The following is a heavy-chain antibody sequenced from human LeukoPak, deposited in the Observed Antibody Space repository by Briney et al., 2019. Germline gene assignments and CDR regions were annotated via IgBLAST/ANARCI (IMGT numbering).Heavy chain of an antibody. CDR2: ISGGGATT. Sequence: HPGGSLRLSCAASGFAFRDYAMSWVRQAPGKGLEWVSVISGGGATTHYTGSVKGRFTISRDNYKNTVSLQMNSLRAEDTAVYYCATDYYDRSGDYTFDHWGQGTQVTVSS. J-gene: IGHJ4*02. CDR1: GFAFRDYA. D-gene: IGHD3-22*01. CDR3: ATDYYDRSGDYTFDH. V-gene: IGHV3-23*01.